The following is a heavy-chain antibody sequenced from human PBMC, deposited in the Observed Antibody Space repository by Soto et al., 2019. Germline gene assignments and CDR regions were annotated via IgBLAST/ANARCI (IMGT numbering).Heavy chain of an antibody. Sequence: SETLSLTCAIPGDSVSSNSAAWNWIRQSPSRGLEWLGRTYYRSKWYNDYAVSVKSRITINPDTSKNQFSLQLNSVTPEDTAVYYCARGEGGYDFSPDAFDIWGQGTMVTVS. D-gene: IGHD3-3*01. CDR1: GDSVSSNSAA. CDR2: TYYRSKWYN. CDR3: ARGEGGYDFSPDAFDI. V-gene: IGHV6-1*01. J-gene: IGHJ3*02.